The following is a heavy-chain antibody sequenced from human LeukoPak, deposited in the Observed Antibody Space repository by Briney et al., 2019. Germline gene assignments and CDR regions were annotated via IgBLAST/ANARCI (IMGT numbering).Heavy chain of an antibody. CDR3: ARRLVSGWLR. V-gene: IGHV4-34*01. J-gene: IGHJ4*02. D-gene: IGHD6-19*01. CDR2: INHSGST. Sequence: SETLSLTCAVYGVSFSGYYWSWIRQPPGKGLEWIGEINHSGSTNYNPSLKSRVTISVDTSKNQFSLKLSSVTAADTAVYYCARRLVSGWLRWGQGTLATVSS. CDR1: GVSFSGYY.